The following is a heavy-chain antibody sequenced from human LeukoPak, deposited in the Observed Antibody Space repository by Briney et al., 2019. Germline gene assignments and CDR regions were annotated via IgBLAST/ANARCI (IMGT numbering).Heavy chain of an antibody. V-gene: IGHV4-61*02. Sequence: SETLSLTCTVSGVSISSGSYYWSWIRQPAGKGLEWIGRIYTSGSTNYNPSLKSRVTMSVDTSKNQFSLKLSSVTAADTAVYYCARDTGATDYWGQGTLVTVSS. D-gene: IGHD1-26*01. J-gene: IGHJ4*02. CDR1: GVSISSGSYY. CDR2: IYTSGST. CDR3: ARDTGATDY.